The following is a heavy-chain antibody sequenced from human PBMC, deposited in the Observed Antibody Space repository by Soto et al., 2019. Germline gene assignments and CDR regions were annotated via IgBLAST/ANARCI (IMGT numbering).Heavy chain of an antibody. V-gene: IGHV1-24*01. CDR1: GYTLTERS. J-gene: IGHJ5*02. CDR3: AXEYCSSTSCWEYNWFDP. Sequence: GASVKVSCKVSGYTLTERSIHWVRQAPGEGLEWMGGFDLENGETIYAQRFQGRVTMTEESSADTPYMELSSLRSEDTAVYYCAXEYCSSTSCWEYNWFDPWGQGTLVTVSS. D-gene: IGHD2-2*01. CDR2: FDLENGET.